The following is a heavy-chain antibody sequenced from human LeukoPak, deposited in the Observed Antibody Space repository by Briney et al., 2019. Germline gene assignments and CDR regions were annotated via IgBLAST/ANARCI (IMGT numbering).Heavy chain of an antibody. CDR3: ARAPFETTVVTENYYYYYGMDV. Sequence: PSETLSLTCTVSGGSISSYYWSWIRQPPGKGLEWIGYIYYSGSTNYNPSLKSRVTISVDTSKNQFSLKLSSVTAADTAVYYCARAPFETTVVTENYYYYYGMDVWGQGTMVTVSS. V-gene: IGHV4-59*01. CDR1: GGSISSYY. CDR2: IYYSGST. J-gene: IGHJ6*02. D-gene: IGHD4-23*01.